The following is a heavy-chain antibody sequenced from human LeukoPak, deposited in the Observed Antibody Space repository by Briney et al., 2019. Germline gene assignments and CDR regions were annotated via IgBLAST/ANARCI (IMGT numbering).Heavy chain of an antibody. CDR1: GFTFSSYA. CDR2: ISGSGGST. CDR3: ANGRARDGYIEYYFDY. J-gene: IGHJ4*02. Sequence: GGSLRLSCAASGFTFSSYAMSWVRQAPGKGLEWVSAISGSGGSTYYADSVKGRFTISRDNSKNTLYLQMNSLRAEDTAVYYCANGRARDGYIEYYFDYWGQGTLVTVSS. D-gene: IGHD5-24*01. V-gene: IGHV3-23*01.